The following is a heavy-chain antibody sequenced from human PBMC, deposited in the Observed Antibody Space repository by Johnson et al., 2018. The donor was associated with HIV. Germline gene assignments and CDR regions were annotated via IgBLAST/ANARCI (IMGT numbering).Heavy chain of an antibody. CDR2: IYSGGST. D-gene: IGHD4-23*01. CDR1: GFTVSSNY. V-gene: IGHV3-53*01. J-gene: IGHJ3*02. CDR3: ARGLRRTTVGNDAFDI. Sequence: VQLVESGGGLIQPGGSLRLSCAASGFTVSSNYMSWVRQAPGKGLEWVSVIYSGGSTYYADSVKGRFTISRDNSKNTLYLQMNSLRAEDTAVYYCARGLRRTTVGNDAFDIWGQGTMVTVSP.